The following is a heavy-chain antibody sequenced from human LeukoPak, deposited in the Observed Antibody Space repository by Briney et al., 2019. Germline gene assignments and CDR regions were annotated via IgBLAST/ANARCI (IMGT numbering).Heavy chain of an antibody. CDR1: GFTFSNAW. Sequence: KPGGSLRLSCAASGFTFSNAWMSWVRQAPGKGLEWVGRIKSKTDGGTTDYAAPVKGRFTISRDDTKNTLYLQMNSLKTEDTAVYYCTTKHDYGDYVWVDYFDYWGQGTLVTVSS. J-gene: IGHJ4*02. CDR3: TTKHDYGDYVWVDYFDY. V-gene: IGHV3-15*01. D-gene: IGHD4-17*01. CDR2: IKSKTDGGTT.